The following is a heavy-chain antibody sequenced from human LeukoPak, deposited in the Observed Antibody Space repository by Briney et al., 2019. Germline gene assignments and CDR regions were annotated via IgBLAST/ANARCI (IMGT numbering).Heavy chain of an antibody. J-gene: IGHJ4*02. CDR1: GETFSGYY. CDR2: IDHSGSA. V-gene: IGHV4-34*01. CDR3: ARIRFRAY. D-gene: IGHD3-10*01. Sequence: SETLTLSCAASGETFSGYYWHWVRQPPGKGLEWIGEIDHSGSATYYPYFKSRVTISADTSKIQVSLKMTSVAAADTAVYYCARIRFRAYWGQGTLVTVSS.